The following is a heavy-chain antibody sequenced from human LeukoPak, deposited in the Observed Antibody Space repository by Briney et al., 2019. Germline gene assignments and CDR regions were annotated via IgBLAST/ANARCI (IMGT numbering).Heavy chain of an antibody. D-gene: IGHD5-12*01. V-gene: IGHV1-69*04. J-gene: IGHJ4*02. CDR1: GGTFSSYA. Sequence: SVKVSCKASGGTFSSYAISWVRQAPGQGLEWMGRIIPILGIANYAQKFQGRVTITADKSTSTAYMELSSLRSEDTAVYYCARDSDRIVATIPPDYWGQGTLVTVSS. CDR2: IIPILGIA. CDR3: ARDSDRIVATIPPDY.